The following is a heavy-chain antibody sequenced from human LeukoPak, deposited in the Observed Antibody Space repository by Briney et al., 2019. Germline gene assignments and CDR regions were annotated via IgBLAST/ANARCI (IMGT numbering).Heavy chain of an antibody. CDR2: VSWDGTT. CDR1: GFTFDDYT. D-gene: IGHD3-22*01. CDR3: AKDLTYESSGSVIDN. J-gene: IGHJ4*02. Sequence: GSLLLSSAASGFTFDDYTMHWVRRAPGKTLEGVSLVSWDGTTYYADSVKGRFTISRDNSKNSPYLQMDTLRTEDTAFYYCAKDLTYESSGSVIDNWGQGTLVTVSS. V-gene: IGHV3-43*01.